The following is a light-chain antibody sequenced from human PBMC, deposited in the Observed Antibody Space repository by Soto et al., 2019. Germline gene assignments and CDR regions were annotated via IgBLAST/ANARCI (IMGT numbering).Light chain of an antibody. J-gene: IGKJ1*01. V-gene: IGKV1-17*03. CDR3: LQHKSYPRT. Sequence: DIQMTQSPSDMSASVGDRVTITCRASQDISNFLVWFQQRPGKVPKRLMYSANRLESGVPSRFSGSGSGTEFTLTISSLQPEDCANYYCLQHKSYPRTFGQGTKVEIK. CDR1: QDISNF. CDR2: SAN.